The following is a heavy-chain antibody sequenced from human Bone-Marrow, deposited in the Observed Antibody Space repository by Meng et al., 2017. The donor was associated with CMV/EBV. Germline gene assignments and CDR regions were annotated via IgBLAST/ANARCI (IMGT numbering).Heavy chain of an antibody. CDR1: GYTFTSYY. J-gene: IGHJ4*02. CDR3: ARVSVLMVYARLDY. CDR2: INPSGGST. D-gene: IGHD2-8*01. V-gene: IGHV1-46*01. Sequence: ASVKVSCKASGYTFTSYYMHWVRQAPGQGLEWMGIINPSGGSTSYAQKFQGRVTITTGESTSTAYMELSSLRSEDTAVYYCARVSVLMVYARLDYWGQGTLVTVSS.